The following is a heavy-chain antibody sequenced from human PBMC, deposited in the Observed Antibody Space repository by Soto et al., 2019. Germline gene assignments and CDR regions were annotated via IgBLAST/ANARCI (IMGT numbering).Heavy chain of an antibody. V-gene: IGHV3-33*01. CDR3: ATGGYCSSTSCYTQPPEMAMDV. CDR2: IWYDGSNK. CDR1: GFTFSSYG. Sequence: GGSLRLSCAASGFTFSSYGMHWVRQAPGKGLEWVAVIWYDGSNKYYADSAKGRFTISRDNSKNTLYLQMNSLRAEDTAVYYCATGGYCSSTSCYTQPPEMAMDVWGQGTTVTV. J-gene: IGHJ6*02. D-gene: IGHD2-2*02.